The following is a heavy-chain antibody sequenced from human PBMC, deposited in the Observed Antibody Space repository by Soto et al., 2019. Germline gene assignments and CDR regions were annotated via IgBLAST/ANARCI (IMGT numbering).Heavy chain of an antibody. CDR2: TWFDGSVE. D-gene: IGHD6-19*01. CDR1: GFIFSDYG. Sequence: QVRLVESGGGVVPPGRSLRLSCVASGFIFSDYGLNWVRQAPGKGLEGVAITWFDGSVEFYADSVKGRFTISRDNSKNTVYLQMNTLRHDDTAMYFCARDAAHIHSSGNFDYWGQGTQLTVSS. J-gene: IGHJ4*02. V-gene: IGHV3-33*01. CDR3: ARDAAHIHSSGNFDY.